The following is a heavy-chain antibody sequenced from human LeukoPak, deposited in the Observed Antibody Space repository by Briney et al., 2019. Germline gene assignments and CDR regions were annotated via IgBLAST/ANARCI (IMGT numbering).Heavy chain of an antibody. CDR1: GFTFSSYS. D-gene: IGHD3-16*01. Sequence: PGGSLRLSCAASGFTFSSYSMNWVRQAPGKGLEWVSSISSSSGYIYYADSVKGRFTISRDNAKNSLYLQMNSLRAEDTAVYYCARDFSLGGFDYWGQGTLVTVSS. J-gene: IGHJ4*02. CDR2: ISSSSGYI. CDR3: ARDFSLGGFDY. V-gene: IGHV3-21*01.